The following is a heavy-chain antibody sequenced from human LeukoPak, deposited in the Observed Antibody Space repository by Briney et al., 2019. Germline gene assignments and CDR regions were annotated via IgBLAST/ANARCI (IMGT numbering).Heavy chain of an antibody. Sequence: ASVKVSCKASGYTFNGYYIHWVRQAPGQGLEWMGWINPNSGGTNYAQKFQGRVTMTRDTSISTAYMELSRLRSDDTAVYYCARSYSSSPRDYYYYYMDVWGKGTTVTVSS. J-gene: IGHJ6*03. D-gene: IGHD6-6*01. V-gene: IGHV1-2*02. CDR2: INPNSGGT. CDR1: GYTFNGYY. CDR3: ARSYSSSPRDYYYYYMDV.